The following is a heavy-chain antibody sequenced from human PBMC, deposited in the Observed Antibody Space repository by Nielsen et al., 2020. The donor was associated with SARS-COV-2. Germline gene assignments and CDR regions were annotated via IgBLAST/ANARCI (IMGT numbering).Heavy chain of an antibody. CDR3: ARGRRDYHMLTGDFDS. V-gene: IGHV3-30*03. CDR2: ISSGGSKK. Sequence: GGSLRFSCVASGFTFDNFAMHWVRQAPGKGLEWVALISSGGSKKYYRNSVKGRFTFSRDNSKNILLLQMNDLRTEDTATYYCARGRRDYHMLTGDFDSWGQGTLVTVSS. J-gene: IGHJ4*02. D-gene: IGHD3-9*01. CDR1: GFTFDNFA.